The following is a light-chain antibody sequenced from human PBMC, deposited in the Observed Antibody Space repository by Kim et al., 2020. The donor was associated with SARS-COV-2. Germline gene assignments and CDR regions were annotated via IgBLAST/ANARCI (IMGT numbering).Light chain of an antibody. CDR3: QVWDSSSDHSV. CDR1: NIGSKS. J-gene: IGLJ1*01. CDR2: YDS. V-gene: IGLV3-21*04. Sequence: SYELTQPPSVSVAPGKTARITCGGNNIGSKSVHRYQQKPGQAPVLVIYYDSDRPSGIPERFSGSNSGNTATLTISRVEAGDEADYYCQVWDSSSDHSVFG.